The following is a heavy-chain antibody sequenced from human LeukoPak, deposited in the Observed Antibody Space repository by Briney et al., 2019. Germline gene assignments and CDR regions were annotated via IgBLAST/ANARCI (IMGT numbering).Heavy chain of an antibody. CDR1: GGSLSPHY. J-gene: IGHJ4*02. CDR2: INNRGTT. Sequence: SETLSLTCAVSGGSLSPHYWSWIRRPLGKGLEWIGEINNRGTTNYSPSLRGRATISVDTSKNQFSLRLTSVTAADTAIYYCARVPLGGLTPFAFWGQGPLATVSS. D-gene: IGHD4/OR15-4a*01. CDR3: ARVPLGGLTPFAF. V-gene: IGHV4-34*01.